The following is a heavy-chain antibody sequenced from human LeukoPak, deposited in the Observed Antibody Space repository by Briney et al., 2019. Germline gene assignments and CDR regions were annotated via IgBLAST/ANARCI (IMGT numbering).Heavy chain of an antibody. Sequence: SETLSLTCAVSGGSISSGSYYWSWIRQPPGKGLEWIGYIYYSGSTNYNPSLKSRVTISVDTSKNQFSLKLSSVTAADTAVYYCASSWGIAVAGYFQHWGQGTLVTVSS. J-gene: IGHJ1*01. D-gene: IGHD6-19*01. CDR1: GGSISSGSYY. CDR2: IYYSGST. V-gene: IGHV4-61*01. CDR3: ASSWGIAVAGYFQH.